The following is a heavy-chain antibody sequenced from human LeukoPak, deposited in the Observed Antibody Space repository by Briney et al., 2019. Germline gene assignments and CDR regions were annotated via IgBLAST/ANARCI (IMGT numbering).Heavy chain of an antibody. Sequence: ASVKVSCKASGWVRQAPGQGLEWVGWISAYKGNKNYAQKVQGRVTMTTDTPTSTAYMDLRSLRSDDTAVYYCASSGGRGYYYDSSGYPFDAFDIWGQGTMVTVSS. J-gene: IGHJ3*02. D-gene: IGHD3-22*01. CDR2: ISAYKGNK. CDR3: ASSGGRGYYYDSSGYPFDAFDI. CDR1: G. V-gene: IGHV1-18*01.